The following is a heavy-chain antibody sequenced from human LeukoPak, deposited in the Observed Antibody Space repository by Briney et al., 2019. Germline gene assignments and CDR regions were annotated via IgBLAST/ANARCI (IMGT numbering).Heavy chain of an antibody. J-gene: IGHJ3*01. CDR2: IYYTGST. V-gene: IGHV4-59*01. CDR1: GDSMKSYY. CDR3: ARGGPNSSGYAGDGFDV. D-gene: IGHD3-22*01. Sequence: ASETLSLTCIVSGDSMKSYYWSWTRQPPGKGLEWIGYIYYTGSTNNNPSLKSRVTMSVDMSNNQFSLKLTSMTAADTAVYYCARGGPNSSGYAGDGFDVWGQGTMVTVSS.